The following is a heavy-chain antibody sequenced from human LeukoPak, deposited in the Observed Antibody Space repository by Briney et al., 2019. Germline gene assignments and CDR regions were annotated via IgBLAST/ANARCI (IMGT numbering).Heavy chain of an antibody. V-gene: IGHV3-23*01. CDR1: GFTFSSYA. Sequence: PGGSLRLSCAAFGFTFSSYAMSWVRQAPGKGLEWVSAISGSGGSTYYADSVKGRFTISRDNSKNTLYLQMNSLRAEDTAVYYCAKPLRYFDWTNPFDYWGQGTLVTVSS. CDR2: ISGSGGST. J-gene: IGHJ4*02. CDR3: AKPLRYFDWTNPFDY. D-gene: IGHD3-9*01.